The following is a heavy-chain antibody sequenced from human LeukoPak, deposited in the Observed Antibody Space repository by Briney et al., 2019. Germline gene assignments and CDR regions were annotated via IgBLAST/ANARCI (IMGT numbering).Heavy chain of an antibody. D-gene: IGHD4-17*01. Sequence: SXTLSLTCAVYGGSFSGYYWSWIRQPPGKGLEWIGEINHSGSTNYNPSLKRRVTISVDTSTNQFSLKLSSVTAADTAVYYCARGRGDYVLSLVNYYYMDVWGKGTTVTVSS. V-gene: IGHV4-34*01. CDR1: GGSFSGYY. J-gene: IGHJ6*03. CDR2: INHSGST. CDR3: ARGRGDYVLSLVNYYYMDV.